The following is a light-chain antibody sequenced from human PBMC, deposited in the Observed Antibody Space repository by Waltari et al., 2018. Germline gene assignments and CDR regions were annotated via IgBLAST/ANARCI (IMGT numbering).Light chain of an antibody. CDR2: QDA. Sequence: SYELTPPPSVSVSPGQAASITCSGDNVGHKNFCWYQQRPGQSPVMVLYQDAKRPSGIPERISGSNSGNTATLTISGTQAMDEADYYCQVWDSYSNSVVFGGGTKLTVL. CDR1: NVGHKN. CDR3: QVWDSYSNSVV. J-gene: IGLJ2*01. V-gene: IGLV3-1*01.